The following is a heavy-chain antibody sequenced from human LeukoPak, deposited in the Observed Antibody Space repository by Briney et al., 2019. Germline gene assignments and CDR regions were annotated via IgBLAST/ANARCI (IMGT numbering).Heavy chain of an antibody. CDR1: GFTFSSYG. Sequence: GGSLRLSCAASGFTFSSYGMHWVRQAPGKGLEWVAVIWYDGSNKYYADSVKGRFTISRDNSKNTLYLQMNSLRAEDTAVYYCARDRAYYDILTGPRPNGGWFDPWGQGTLVTVSS. J-gene: IGHJ5*02. CDR2: IWYDGSNK. CDR3: ARDRAYYDILTGPRPNGGWFDP. V-gene: IGHV3-33*01. D-gene: IGHD3-9*01.